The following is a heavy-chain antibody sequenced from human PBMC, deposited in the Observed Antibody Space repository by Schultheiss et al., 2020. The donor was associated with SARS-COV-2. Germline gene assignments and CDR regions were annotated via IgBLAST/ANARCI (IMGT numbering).Heavy chain of an antibody. CDR3: ATPYYDSSGYYD. CDR2: IYYSGST. J-gene: IGHJ4*02. CDR1: GGSISSSSYY. D-gene: IGHD3-22*01. V-gene: IGHV4-39*01. Sequence: SQTLSLTCTVSGGSISSSSYYWGWIRQPPGKGLEWIGSIYYSGSTYYNPSLKSRVTISVDTSKNQFSLKLSSVTAADTAVYYCATPYYDSSGYYDWGQGTLVTVSS.